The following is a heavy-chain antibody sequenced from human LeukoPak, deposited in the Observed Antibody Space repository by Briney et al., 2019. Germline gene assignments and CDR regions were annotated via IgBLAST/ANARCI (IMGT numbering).Heavy chain of an antibody. CDR1: GFTFSSYG. CDR2: IWYDGSNK. Sequence: GRSLRLSCAASGFTFSSYGMHWVRQAPGKGLEWVAVIWYDGSNKYYADSVKGRFTISRDNSKNTLYLQMNSLRAEDMAVYYCARDEDGGSNALDYWGQGTLVTVSS. J-gene: IGHJ4*02. V-gene: IGHV3-33*01. D-gene: IGHD2-15*01. CDR3: ARDEDGGSNALDY.